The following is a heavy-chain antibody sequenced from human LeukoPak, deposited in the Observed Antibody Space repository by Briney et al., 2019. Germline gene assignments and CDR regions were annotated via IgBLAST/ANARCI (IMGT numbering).Heavy chain of an antibody. V-gene: IGHV3-48*04. CDR1: GFTFSSYS. D-gene: IGHD6-13*01. Sequence: PGGPLTLSCAASGFTFSSYSMNWVRQAPGKGLEGVSYISSSSSTIYYADSVKGRFTISRENAKNSLYLQMNSLRAEDTAVYYCASALTGIAAAGTAYWGQGTLVTVSS. CDR2: ISSSSSTI. CDR3: ASALTGIAAAGTAY. J-gene: IGHJ4*02.